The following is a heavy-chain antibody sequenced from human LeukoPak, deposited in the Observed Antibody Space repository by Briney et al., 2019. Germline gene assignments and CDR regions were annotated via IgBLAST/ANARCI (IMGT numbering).Heavy chain of an antibody. CDR1: GFTCISYS. Sequence: GGSLRLSCAASGFTCISYSMNWVRQAPGKGLEWVSSISSSSSYIYYADSVKGRFTISIDNAKNSLYLQMNSLRAEDTAVYYCARELPPYYNILTGPHGYWGQGTLVTVSS. J-gene: IGHJ4*02. CDR2: ISSSSSYI. D-gene: IGHD3-9*01. CDR3: ARELPPYYNILTGPHGY. V-gene: IGHV3-21*01.